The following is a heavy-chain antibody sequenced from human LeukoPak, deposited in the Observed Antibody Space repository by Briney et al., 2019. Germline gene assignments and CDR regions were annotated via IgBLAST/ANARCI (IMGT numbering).Heavy chain of an antibody. CDR1: GDSVSSNSAA. Sequence: SQTLSLTCAISGDSVSSNSAAWNWIRQSPSRGLEWLGRTYYRSKWYNDYAVSVKSRITTNPDTSKNQFSLQLNSVTPEDTAVYYCARDQQFGIAAAAYYFDYWGQGTLVTVSS. D-gene: IGHD6-13*01. V-gene: IGHV6-1*01. CDR2: TYYRSKWYN. CDR3: ARDQQFGIAAAAYYFDY. J-gene: IGHJ4*02.